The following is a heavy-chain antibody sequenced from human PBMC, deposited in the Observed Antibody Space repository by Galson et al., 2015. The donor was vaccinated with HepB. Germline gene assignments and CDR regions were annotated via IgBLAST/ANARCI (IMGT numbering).Heavy chain of an antibody. CDR2: IIPIFGTA. CDR1: GGTFSSYA. Sequence: SVKVSCKASGGTFSSYAISWVRQAPGQGLEWMGGIIPIFGTANYAQKFQGRVTITADESTSTAYMELSSLRSEDTAVYCCAVPYCSSTSCGGTEGGALDYWGQGTLVTVSS. J-gene: IGHJ4*02. V-gene: IGHV1-69*13. CDR3: AVPYCSSTSCGGTEGGALDY. D-gene: IGHD2-2*01.